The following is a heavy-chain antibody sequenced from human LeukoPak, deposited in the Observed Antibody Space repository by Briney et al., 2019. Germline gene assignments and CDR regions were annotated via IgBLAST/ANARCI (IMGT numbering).Heavy chain of an antibody. CDR2: ISGSGGST. J-gene: IGHJ4*02. D-gene: IGHD3-10*01. CDR3: AKAFSGISFDY. Sequence: GGPLRLSCAASGFTFSSYAMSWVRQAPGKGLEWVSAISGSGGSTYCADSVKGRFTISRDNSKNTLYLQMNSLRAEDTAVYYCAKAFSGISFDYWGQGTLVTVSS. CDR1: GFTFSSYA. V-gene: IGHV3-23*01.